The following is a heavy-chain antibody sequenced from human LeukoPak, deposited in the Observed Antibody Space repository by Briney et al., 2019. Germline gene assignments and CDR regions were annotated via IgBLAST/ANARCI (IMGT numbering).Heavy chain of an antibody. CDR3: ARGDCSSTSCYIPPDYYMDA. D-gene: IGHD2-2*02. CDR2: VNSRGNTM. CDR1: GFTFSDYY. Sequence: SGGSLRLSCAASGFTFSDYYMSWIRQAPGKGLEWVSYVNSRGNTMYYADSVKGRFTISRDNAKNSLYLQMNSLRAEDTAVYYCARGDCSSTSCYIPPDYYMDAWGKGTTVTVSS. J-gene: IGHJ6*03. V-gene: IGHV3-11*04.